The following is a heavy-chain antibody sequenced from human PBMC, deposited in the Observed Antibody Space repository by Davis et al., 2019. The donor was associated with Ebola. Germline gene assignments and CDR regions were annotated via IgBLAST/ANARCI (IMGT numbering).Heavy chain of an antibody. Sequence: KVSCKGSGYSFTSYWIGWVRQMPGKGLEWMGIIYPGDSDTRYSPSFQGQVTISADKSNSTAYLQWSSLKASDTAMYYCARQVATMWDFDYWGQGTLVTVSS. V-gene: IGHV5-51*01. D-gene: IGHD5-24*01. CDR2: IYPGDSDT. J-gene: IGHJ4*02. CDR3: ARQVATMWDFDY. CDR1: GYSFTSYW.